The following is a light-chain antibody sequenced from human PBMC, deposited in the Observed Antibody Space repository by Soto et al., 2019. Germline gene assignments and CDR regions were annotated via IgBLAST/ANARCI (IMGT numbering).Light chain of an antibody. CDR2: LNSDGSH. V-gene: IGLV4-69*01. CDR1: SGHSSYA. CDR3: QTWGTGIPV. J-gene: IGLJ2*01. Sequence: QSVLTQSPSASASLGASVKLTWTLSSGHSSYAIAWHQQQPEKGPRYLMKLNSDGSHTKGDGIPDRFSGSSSGAERYLTISSLQSEDEADYYCQTWGTGIPVFGGGTQLTVL.